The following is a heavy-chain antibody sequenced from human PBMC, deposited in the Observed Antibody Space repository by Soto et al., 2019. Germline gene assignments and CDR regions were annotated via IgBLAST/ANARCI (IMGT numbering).Heavy chain of an antibody. CDR1: GFTFSSYA. CDR3: AKGMGDTPPFDY. Sequence: QVQLVESGGGVVQPGRSLRLSCAASGFTFSSYAMLWVRQAPGKGLEWVALTSYDGIKKYYADSVKGRFTISRDNSKNMLYLQMSSLRGEDTAVYSCAKGMGDTPPFDYWGQGTLVTVSS. J-gene: IGHJ4*02. D-gene: IGHD1-26*01. CDR2: TSYDGIKK. V-gene: IGHV3-30*18.